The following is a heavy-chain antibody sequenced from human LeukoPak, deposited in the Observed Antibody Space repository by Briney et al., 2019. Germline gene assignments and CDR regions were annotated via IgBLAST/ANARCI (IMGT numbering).Heavy chain of an antibody. Sequence: SETLSLTCTVSGYSISSGYYWGWIRQPPGKGLEWIGSIYHSGSTYYNPSLKSRVTISVDTSKNQFSLKLSSVTAADTAVYYCVRVAITHTEPYFDYWGQGTLVTVSS. CDR3: VRVAITHTEPYFDY. J-gene: IGHJ4*02. V-gene: IGHV4-38-2*02. CDR1: GYSISSGYY. D-gene: IGHD5-24*01. CDR2: IYHSGST.